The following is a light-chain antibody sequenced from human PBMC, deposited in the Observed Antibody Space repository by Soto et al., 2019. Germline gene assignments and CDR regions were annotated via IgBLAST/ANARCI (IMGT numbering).Light chain of an antibody. Sequence: EIVLTQSPATLSLSPGERATLSCGASQSVSSSYLAWYQQKPGLAPRLLIYDASSRATGIPDRFSGSGSGTDVTAAISSLEPGDCAVYDCQQYGSSPWTGGQGTKVEI. CDR2: DAS. V-gene: IGKV3D-20*01. CDR3: QQYGSSPWT. CDR1: QSVSSSY. J-gene: IGKJ1*01.